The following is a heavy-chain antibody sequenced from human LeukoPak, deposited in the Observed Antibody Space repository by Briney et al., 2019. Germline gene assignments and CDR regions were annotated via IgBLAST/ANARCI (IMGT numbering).Heavy chain of an antibody. V-gene: IGHV1-18*01. CDR1: GNSITSYD. D-gene: IGHD2-2*01. Sequence: ASVRVSCKATGNSITSYDICRVRQAPGQWLEWMGWISAYNGNTNYAQKLQGRVTMTTGTSTSTAYMELRSLRSDDTAVYYCAVSEASRYNYGMDVWGQGTTVTVSS. CDR2: ISAYNGNT. J-gene: IGHJ6*02. CDR3: AVSEASRYNYGMDV.